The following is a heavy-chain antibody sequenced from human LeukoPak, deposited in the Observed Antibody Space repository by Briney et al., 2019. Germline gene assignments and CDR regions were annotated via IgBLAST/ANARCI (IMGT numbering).Heavy chain of an antibody. Sequence: GASVKVSCKASGYTFTNYDINWVRQATGQGLEWMGWMNPNSGNTGYAQRSQGRVTMTRDTSTGTAYMDLSSLTSEDTAVYYCARNPAAWGSFEYWGQGTLVTVSS. CDR3: ARNPAAWGSFEY. CDR1: GYTFTNYD. D-gene: IGHD3-16*01. V-gene: IGHV1-8*01. CDR2: MNPNSGNT. J-gene: IGHJ4*02.